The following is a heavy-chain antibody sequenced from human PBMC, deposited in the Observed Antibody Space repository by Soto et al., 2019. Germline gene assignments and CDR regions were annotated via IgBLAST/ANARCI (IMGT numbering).Heavy chain of an antibody. CDR3: AISIVTPSAMFDH. V-gene: IGHV4-30-2*01. CDR1: GGSVNRGGYS. J-gene: IGHJ5*02. CDR2: IYRTGHT. D-gene: IGHD2-2*01. Sequence: QLQLLESGSRLVKPSQTLSLTCAVSGGSVNRGGYSWSWIRQTPGKGLEWLAYIYRTGHTIYNPSLNSRATMSLDEPYNQFSLHLTSVTAADTAVYYCAISIVTPSAMFDHWGQGLLVTVSS.